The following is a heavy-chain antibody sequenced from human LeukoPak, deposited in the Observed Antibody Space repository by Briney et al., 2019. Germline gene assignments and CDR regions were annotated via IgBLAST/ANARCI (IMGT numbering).Heavy chain of an antibody. CDR1: GDSINTSY. J-gene: IGHJ5*02. CDR3: AKDLSRQRRGLNYGPWFDP. V-gene: IGHV4-4*07. CDR2: VSASGST. Sequence: SETLSLTCTVSGDSINTSYWTWVRQPVGNAMQWIGRVSASGSTSYNPSLKSRVIMSVDVSKNQLSLILTSVTDADTAVYFCAKDLSRQRRGLNYGPWFDPWGRGTLVTVSS. D-gene: IGHD1-7*01.